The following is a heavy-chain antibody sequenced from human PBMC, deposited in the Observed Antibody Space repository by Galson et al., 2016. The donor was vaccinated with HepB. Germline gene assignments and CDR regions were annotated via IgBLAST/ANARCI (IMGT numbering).Heavy chain of an antibody. CDR1: EFTFSTYW. CDR2: IDGDGSTT. D-gene: IGHD3-22*01. J-gene: IGHJ2*01. Sequence: SLRLSCAASEFTFSTYWMHWVRQAPGKGLVWASRIDGDGSTTIYADSVKGRFTISRDNAKNTLYLQMNSLRAEDTAVYYCARDRHYYDNSGYPQPYWFFDLWGRGTLVTVSS. V-gene: IGHV3-74*01. CDR3: ARDRHYYDNSGYPQPYWFFDL.